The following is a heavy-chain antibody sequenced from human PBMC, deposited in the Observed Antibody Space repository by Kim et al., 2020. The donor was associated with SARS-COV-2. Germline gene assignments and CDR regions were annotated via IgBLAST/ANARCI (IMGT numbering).Heavy chain of an antibody. J-gene: IGHJ6*02. CDR2: ISYDGSNK. Sequence: GGSLRHSCAASGFTFSSYAMHWVRQAPGKGLEWVAVISYDGSNKYYADSVKGRFTISRDNSKNTLYLQMNSLRAEDTAVYYCARATGGGYYYGMDVWGQGTTVTVSS. CDR3: ARATGGGYYYGMDV. D-gene: IGHD1-26*01. V-gene: IGHV3-30*04. CDR1: GFTFSSYA.